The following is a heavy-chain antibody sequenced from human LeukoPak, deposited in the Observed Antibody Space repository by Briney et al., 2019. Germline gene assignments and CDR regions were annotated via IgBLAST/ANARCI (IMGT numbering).Heavy chain of an antibody. V-gene: IGHV3-21*06. J-gene: IGHJ4*02. CDR1: GFIFSDYS. CDR3: TRGPTLIGVAGTWPLDY. D-gene: IGHD6-19*01. CDR2: ISSGSTYK. Sequence: GGSLRLSCAASGFIFSDYSMHWVRQAPGKGLEWVSSISSGSTYKYFADSVKGRFTISRDNAKNSLYLQMNSLRAEDSAVYYCTRGPTLIGVAGTWPLDYWGQGTLATVSS.